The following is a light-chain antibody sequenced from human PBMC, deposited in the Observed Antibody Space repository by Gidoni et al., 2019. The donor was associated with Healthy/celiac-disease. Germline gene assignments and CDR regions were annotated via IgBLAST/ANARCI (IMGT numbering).Light chain of an antibody. CDR1: QSLLHSNGYNY. Sequence: DIVMTQSPLSLPVTPGEPASISCRSSQSLLHSNGYNYLDWYLQKPGQSPQLLIYLGSNRSSVVPYRFSGSGSGTDFTLKISRVEAEDVGVYYCMQALQKGTFXXXTKLEIK. CDR2: LGS. CDR3: MQALQKGT. J-gene: IGKJ2*01. V-gene: IGKV2-28*01.